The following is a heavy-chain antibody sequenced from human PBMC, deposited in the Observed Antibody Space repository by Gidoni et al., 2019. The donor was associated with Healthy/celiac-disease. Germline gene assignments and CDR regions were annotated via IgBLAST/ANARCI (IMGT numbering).Heavy chain of an antibody. V-gene: IGHV1-2*02. Sequence: QVQLVQSGAEVKKPGASVKVSCKASGYTFTGYYMHWVRQAPGQGLEWMGWINPNSGGTNYAQKFQGRVTRTRDTSISTAYMELSRLRSDDTAVYYCARDGGGYSYGSDFVDYWGQGTLVTVSS. D-gene: IGHD5-18*01. J-gene: IGHJ4*02. CDR2: INPNSGGT. CDR3: ARDGGGYSYGSDFVDY. CDR1: GYTFTGYY.